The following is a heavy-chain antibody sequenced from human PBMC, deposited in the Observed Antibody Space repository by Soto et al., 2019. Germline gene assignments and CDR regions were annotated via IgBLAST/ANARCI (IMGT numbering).Heavy chain of an antibody. CDR2: ISGSGGST. Sequence: GGSLRLSCAASGFTFSSYAMSWVRQAPGKGLEWVSAISGSGGSTYYADSVKGRFTISRDNSKNTLYLQMNSLRAEDTAVYYCAKDPLHLWGVDTAMVHNWFDPWGQGTLVTVSS. D-gene: IGHD5-18*01. J-gene: IGHJ5*02. CDR1: GFTFSSYA. V-gene: IGHV3-23*01. CDR3: AKDPLHLWGVDTAMVHNWFDP.